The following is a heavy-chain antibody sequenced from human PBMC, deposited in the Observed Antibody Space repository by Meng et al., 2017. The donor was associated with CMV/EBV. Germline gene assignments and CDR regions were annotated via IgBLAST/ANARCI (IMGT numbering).Heavy chain of an antibody. D-gene: IGHD5-18*01. V-gene: IGHV4-34*01. Sequence: GSLRLSCAVYGGSFSGYYWSWIRQPPGKGLEWIGEINHSGSTNYNPSLKSRVTISVDTSKNQFSLKLSSVTAADTAVYYCARGSGYSCGYYYYYYGMDVWGQGTTVTVSS. CDR1: GGSFSGYY. J-gene: IGHJ6*02. CDR2: INHSGST. CDR3: ARGSGYSCGYYYYYYGMDV.